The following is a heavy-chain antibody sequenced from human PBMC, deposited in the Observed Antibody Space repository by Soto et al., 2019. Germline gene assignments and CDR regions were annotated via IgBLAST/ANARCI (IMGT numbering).Heavy chain of an antibody. J-gene: IGHJ1*01. Sequence: PSETLSLTCTVSGGSISSYYWSWIRQPPGKGLEWIGYIYYSGSTNYNPSLKSRVTTSVDTSKNQFSLKLSSVTAADTAVYYCASRGYNWNYGQYFQHWGQGTLVTVSS. V-gene: IGHV4-59*08. CDR3: ASRGYNWNYGQYFQH. CDR1: GGSISSYY. CDR2: IYYSGST. D-gene: IGHD1-7*01.